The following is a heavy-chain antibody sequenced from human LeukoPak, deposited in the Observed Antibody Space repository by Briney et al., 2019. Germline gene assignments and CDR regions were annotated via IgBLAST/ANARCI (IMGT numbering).Heavy chain of an antibody. V-gene: IGHV1-69*13. CDR1: GGTFSSYA. CDR2: IIPIFGTT. CDR3: ASGPDSSGSFDY. Sequence: ASVKVSCKASGGTFSSYAISWVRQAPGQGLEWMGGIIPIFGTTNYAQKFQGRVTITADESTSTAYMELSSLRSEDTAVYYCASGPDSSGSFDYWGQGTLVTVSS. D-gene: IGHD3-22*01. J-gene: IGHJ4*02.